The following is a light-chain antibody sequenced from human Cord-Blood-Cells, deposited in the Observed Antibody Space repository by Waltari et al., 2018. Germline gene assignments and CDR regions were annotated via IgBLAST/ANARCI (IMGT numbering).Light chain of an antibody. CDR1: SSDVGGYNY. J-gene: IGLJ3*02. CDR2: DVS. V-gene: IGLV2-11*01. Sequence: QSALTQPRSVSGSPGQSVTISCTGTSSDVGGYNYVSWYQQHPGKAPILMIYDVSKRPSGVPDRFSGSKSGNTASLTISGLQAEDEADYYCCSYAGSYTFHWVFGGGTKLTVL. CDR3: CSYAGSYTFHWV.